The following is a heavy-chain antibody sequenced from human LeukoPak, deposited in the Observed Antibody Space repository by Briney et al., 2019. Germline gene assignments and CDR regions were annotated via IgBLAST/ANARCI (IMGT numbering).Heavy chain of an antibody. D-gene: IGHD3-10*01. CDR3: ARLWFGELN. CDR2: IFPRDSDT. J-gene: IGHJ4*02. Sequence: KDGESLKISCKGSGYSFDSYWIGWVRQMPGKGLEWVGIIFPRDSDTRYGPSFQDQVTISADKSISTAYLQWSSLKASDTAMYYCARLWFGELNWGQGTLVTVSS. V-gene: IGHV5-51*01. CDR1: GYSFDSYW.